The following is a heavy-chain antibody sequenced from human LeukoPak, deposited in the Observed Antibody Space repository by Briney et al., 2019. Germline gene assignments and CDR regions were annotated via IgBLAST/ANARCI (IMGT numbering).Heavy chain of an antibody. V-gene: IGHV1-18*01. Sequence: ASVKVSCKASGYTFTSYGISWVRQAPGQGLEWMGWISAYNGNTNYAQKLQGRVTMTTDTSTSTAYMELRSLRSDDTAVYYCARDRAHYGGPYYYGMDVWGQGTTVTVSS. CDR1: GYTFTSYG. CDR3: ARDRAHYGGPYYYGMDV. J-gene: IGHJ6*02. D-gene: IGHD4-23*01. CDR2: ISAYNGNT.